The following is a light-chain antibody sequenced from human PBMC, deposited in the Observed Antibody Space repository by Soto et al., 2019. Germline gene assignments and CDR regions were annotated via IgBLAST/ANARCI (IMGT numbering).Light chain of an antibody. CDR1: SSDVGGYNY. CDR2: EVS. J-gene: IGLJ2*01. Sequence: QSALTQPASVSGSPGQSITISCTGTSSDVGGYNYVSWYQQHPGKAPKLMIYEVSNRPSGVSNRFSGSKSGNTASLTISGLQAEDEADYYCHSYDNSLSGSVFGGGTQLTVL. V-gene: IGLV2-14*01. CDR3: HSYDNSLSGSV.